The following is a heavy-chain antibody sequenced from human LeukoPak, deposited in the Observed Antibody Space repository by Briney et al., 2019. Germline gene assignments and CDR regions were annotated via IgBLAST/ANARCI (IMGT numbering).Heavy chain of an antibody. D-gene: IGHD3-10*01. CDR2: IYSGGST. V-gene: IGHV3-66*01. CDR1: GFTVSSNY. J-gene: IGHJ4*02. CDR3: ARGRLWFGELLGAVDY. Sequence: GGSLRLSCAASGFTVSSNYMSWVRQAPGRGLEWVSVIYSGGSTYYADSVKGRFTISRDNSKNTLYLQMNSLRAEDTAVYYCARGRLWFGELLGAVDYWGQGTLVTVSS.